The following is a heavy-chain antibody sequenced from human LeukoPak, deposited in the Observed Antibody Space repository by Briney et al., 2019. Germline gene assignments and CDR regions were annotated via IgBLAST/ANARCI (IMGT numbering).Heavy chain of an antibody. CDR1: GGTFSSYA. V-gene: IGHV1-69*04. Sequence: SVKVSCKASGGTFSSYAISWVRQAPGQGLEWMGRIIPILGIANYAQKFQGRVTITADKSTSTAYMELSSLRSEDTAVYYCGRVPQAAYYDSSGYPWGQGTLVTVSS. CDR2: IIPILGIA. D-gene: IGHD3-22*01. J-gene: IGHJ5*02. CDR3: GRVPQAAYYDSSGYP.